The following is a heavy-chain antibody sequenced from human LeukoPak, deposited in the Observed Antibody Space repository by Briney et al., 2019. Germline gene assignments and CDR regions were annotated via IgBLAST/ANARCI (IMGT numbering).Heavy chain of an antibody. CDR2: IYHSGIT. D-gene: IGHD3-10*01. J-gene: IGHJ6*02. V-gene: IGHV4-30-2*01. Sequence: PSQTLSLTCAVSGGSIGSGGFSWSWIRLPPGKGLECIGYIYHSGITYYNPSLKSRVTISIDRSKNQFSLTLSSVTAADTAVYYCARGSGFYYGSGSPPTAVDVWGQGTTATVSS. CDR1: GGSIGSGGFS. CDR3: ARGSGFYYGSGSPPTAVDV.